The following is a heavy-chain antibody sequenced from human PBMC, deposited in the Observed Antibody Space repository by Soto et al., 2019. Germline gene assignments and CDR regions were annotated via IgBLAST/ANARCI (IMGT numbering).Heavy chain of an antibody. D-gene: IGHD5-12*01. CDR2: TSGSGSST. V-gene: IGHV3-23*01. Sequence: PGGSLRLSCAASGFTFSSYGMHWVRQAPGKGLEWVAGTSGSGSSTYYADSVKGRFTISRDNSKNTLYLQMNSLRDEDTAIYYCAETILVADYYFDNWGQGTLVTVSS. CDR3: AETILVADYYFDN. J-gene: IGHJ4*02. CDR1: GFTFSSYG.